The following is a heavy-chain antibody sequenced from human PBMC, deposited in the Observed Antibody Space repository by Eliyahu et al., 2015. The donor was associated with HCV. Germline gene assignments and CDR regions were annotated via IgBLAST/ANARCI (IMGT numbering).Heavy chain of an antibody. CDR2: INSDGGIT. CDR1: GFTFSRSW. Sequence: EVQLVESGGGLVXPGGSXRLXXXPSGFTFSRSWMHWVRQVPGKGLVWVSRINSDGGITSYADSVKGRFTISRDNAKNTLYLQMNSLRAEDSAVYYCASEIRLGYWGQGTLVTVSS. J-gene: IGHJ4*02. CDR3: ASEIRLGY. V-gene: IGHV3-74*01.